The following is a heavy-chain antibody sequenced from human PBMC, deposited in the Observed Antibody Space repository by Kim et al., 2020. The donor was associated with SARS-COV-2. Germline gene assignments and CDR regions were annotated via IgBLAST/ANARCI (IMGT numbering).Heavy chain of an antibody. CDR2: T. CDR3: ARDSGRRSFDY. Sequence: TKYSQNFQGRLSITRDTSASTVYMELSSLRSEDTTVYFCARDSGRRSFDYWGRGTLVTVSS. D-gene: IGHD3-10*01. J-gene: IGHJ4*02. V-gene: IGHV1-3*01.